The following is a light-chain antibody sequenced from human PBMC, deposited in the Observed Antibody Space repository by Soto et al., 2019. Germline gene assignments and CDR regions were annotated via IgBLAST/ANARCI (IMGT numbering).Light chain of an antibody. CDR2: QCY. V-gene: IGLV2-23*01. CDR3: CAYATTYTYV. Sequence: QSSLCSPGPGRRSHGQSITTSCTGTSRDVRKYTLVSSYQQHPGKTPDVMILQCYKRPSRVSNRFSCSKFGNTAFLTISGLQAEDEAGYYCCAYATTYTYVFGTGTKV. J-gene: IGLJ1*01. CDR1: SRDVRKYTL.